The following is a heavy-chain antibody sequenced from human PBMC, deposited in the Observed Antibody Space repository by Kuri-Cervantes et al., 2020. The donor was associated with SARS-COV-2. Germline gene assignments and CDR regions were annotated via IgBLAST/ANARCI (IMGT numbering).Heavy chain of an antibody. CDR2: IYSGGST. CDR1: GGSFSGYY. D-gene: IGHD3-3*01. J-gene: IGHJ6*02. CDR3: ARSPYDFWSGYYTGYYYYYGMDV. V-gene: IGHV3-66*01. Sequence: LSLTCAVYGGSFSGYYWSWVRQAPGKGLEWVSVIYSGGSTYYADSVKGRFTISRDNSKNTLYLQMNSLRAEDTAVYYCARSPYDFWSGYYTGYYYYYGMDVWGQGTTVTVSS.